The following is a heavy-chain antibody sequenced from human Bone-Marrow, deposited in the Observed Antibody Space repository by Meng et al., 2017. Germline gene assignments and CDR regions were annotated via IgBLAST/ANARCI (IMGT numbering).Heavy chain of an antibody. Sequence: GESLKISCAASGFTFSTYAMTWVRQAPGKGLEWVSVIGGTGRSTYVADSVRGRFTISRDNSKNSLYLQMNSLRAEDTAVYYCVLSGTQRDAFDIWGQGTMVTVSS. V-gene: IGHV3-23*01. D-gene: IGHD1-26*01. CDR2: IGGTGRST. J-gene: IGHJ3*02. CDR3: VLSGTQRDAFDI. CDR1: GFTFSTYA.